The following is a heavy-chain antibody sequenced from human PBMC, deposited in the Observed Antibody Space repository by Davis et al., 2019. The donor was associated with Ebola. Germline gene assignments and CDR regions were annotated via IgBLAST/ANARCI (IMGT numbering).Heavy chain of an antibody. J-gene: IGHJ4*02. V-gene: IGHV3-74*01. CDR1: GFTFSSHW. Sequence: HTGGSLRLSCAASGFTFSSHWMHWVRQAPGKGLVWVSHIDSDGSDTNYADSVKGRFTISRDNAKNTVYLQMNSLRAEDTAVYYCVDVYSFVYWGRGTLVTVSS. D-gene: IGHD2-21*01. CDR3: VDVYSFVY. CDR2: IDSDGSDT.